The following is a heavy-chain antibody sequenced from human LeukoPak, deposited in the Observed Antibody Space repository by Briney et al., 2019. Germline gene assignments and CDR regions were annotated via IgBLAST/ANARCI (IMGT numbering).Heavy chain of an antibody. CDR3: ARIRDGYNAAYDL. V-gene: IGHV1-46*01. J-gene: IGHJ3*01. CDR1: GYTFTDSY. Sequence: ASVKVSCKASGYTFTDSYVHWVRQAPGQVLEWMGLIDPDGGNTNYAQNFQGRVTLTRDTSTRTLYMELSSLRSEDTAIYYYARIRDGYNAAYDLWGQGTVVTVPS. CDR2: IDPDGGNT. D-gene: IGHD5-24*01.